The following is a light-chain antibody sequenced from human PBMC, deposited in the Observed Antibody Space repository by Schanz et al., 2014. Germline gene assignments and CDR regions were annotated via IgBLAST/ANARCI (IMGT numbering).Light chain of an antibody. Sequence: QSALTQPPSASGSPGQSVTISCTGTSTDIGGYNYVSWYQQHPGEAPKLMLYEVTKRPSGVPDRFSGSKSGTSASLAITGLQAEDEADYYCQSFDSSLSGAVFSGGTKLTVL. J-gene: IGLJ2*01. V-gene: IGLV2-8*01. CDR1: STDIGGYNY. CDR2: EVT. CDR3: QSFDSSLSGAV.